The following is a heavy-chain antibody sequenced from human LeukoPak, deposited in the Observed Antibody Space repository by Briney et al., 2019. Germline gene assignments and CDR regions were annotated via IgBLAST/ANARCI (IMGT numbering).Heavy chain of an antibody. D-gene: IGHD3-3*01. V-gene: IGHV4-31*03. CDR2: IYYSGST. Sequence: PQTLSLTCTVSGGSISSGGYYWSWIRQHPGKGLEWIGYIYYSGSTYYNPSLKSRVTISVDTSKNQFSLKLSSVTAADTAVYYCARSGYDFWSGYYRDYWGQGTLVTVSS. J-gene: IGHJ4*02. CDR3: ARSGYDFWSGYYRDY. CDR1: GGSISSGGYY.